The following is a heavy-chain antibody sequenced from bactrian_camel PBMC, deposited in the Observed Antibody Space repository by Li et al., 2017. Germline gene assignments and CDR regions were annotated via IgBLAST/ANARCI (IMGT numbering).Heavy chain of an antibody. D-gene: IGHD2*01. V-gene: IGHV3S1*01. Sequence: HVQLVESGGGSVQAGGSLRLSCAAPGYRYDTYCMAWFRQAPGKEREGVAFLYTDSGNTALSDSAKGRFTISLDNAKNTLYLQMTSLRPEDTGMYYCAAVERDLIIVRHMTTRRGARGPRSPSP. J-gene: IGHJ4*01. CDR1: GYRYDTYC. CDR2: LYTDSGNT. CDR3: AAVERDLIIVRHMTTRR.